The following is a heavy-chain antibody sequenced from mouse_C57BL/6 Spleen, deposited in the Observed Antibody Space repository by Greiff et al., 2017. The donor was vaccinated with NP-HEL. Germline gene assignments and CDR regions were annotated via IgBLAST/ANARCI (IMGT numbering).Heavy chain of an antibody. J-gene: IGHJ4*01. V-gene: IGHV1-52*01. CDR3: ARTYGYDYAMDY. CDR1: GYTFTSYW. Sequence: QVHVKQPGAELVRPGSSVKLSCKASGYTFTSYWMHWVKQRPIQGLEWIGNIDPSDSETHYNQKFKDKATLTVDKSSSTAYMQLSSLTSEDSAVYYCARTYGYDYAMDYWGQGTSVTVSS. CDR2: IDPSDSET. D-gene: IGHD2-2*01.